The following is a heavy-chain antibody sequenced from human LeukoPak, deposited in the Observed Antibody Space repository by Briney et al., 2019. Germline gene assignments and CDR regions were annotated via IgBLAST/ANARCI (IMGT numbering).Heavy chain of an antibody. CDR1: GFTFKNYA. V-gene: IGHV3-7*01. CDR3: ARARLYDSIDY. J-gene: IGHJ4*02. D-gene: IGHD3-16*01. Sequence: GGSLRLSCATSGFTFKNYAMNWVRQAPGKGLEWVANIKQDGSEKYYVDSVKGRFTISRDNAKNPLYLQMNSLRAEDTAVYYCARARLYDSIDYWGQGTLVTVS. CDR2: IKQDGSEK.